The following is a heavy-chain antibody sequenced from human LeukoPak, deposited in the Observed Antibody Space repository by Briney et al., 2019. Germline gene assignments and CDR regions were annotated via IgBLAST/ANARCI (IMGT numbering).Heavy chain of an antibody. V-gene: IGHV4-39*07. CDR3: ARVGLTMVRGVKSKPYYFDY. D-gene: IGHD3-10*01. CDR1: GGSISSSSYY. CDR2: IYYSGST. J-gene: IGHJ4*02. Sequence: SETLSLTCTVSGGSISSSSYYWGWIRQPPGKGLEWIVGIYYSGSTYYNPSLKSRVTISVDTSKNQFSLKLSSVTAADTAVYYCARVGLTMVRGVKSKPYYFDYWGQGTLVTVSS.